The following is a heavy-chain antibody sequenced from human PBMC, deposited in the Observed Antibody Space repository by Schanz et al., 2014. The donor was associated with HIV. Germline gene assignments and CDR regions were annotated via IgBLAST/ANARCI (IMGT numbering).Heavy chain of an antibody. CDR1: GFTFDDYA. CDR3: TKSGTCVVVTAEDWYFDL. J-gene: IGHJ2*01. V-gene: IGHV3-9*01. Sequence: EVQLVESGGDLVQPGKSLRLSCAASGFTFDDYAMHWVRQAPGKGLEWVSGITWNGVRKAYASSVKGRFTISRDNAKNSLYLQMNSLRAEDTAFYNGTKSGTCVVVTAEDWYFDLWGRGTLVTVSS. D-gene: IGHD2-21*01. CDR2: ITWNGVRK.